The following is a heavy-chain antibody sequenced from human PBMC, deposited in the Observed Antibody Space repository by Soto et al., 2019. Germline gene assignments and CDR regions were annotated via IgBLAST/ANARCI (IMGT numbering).Heavy chain of an antibody. CDR3: ARAGRYYYDSSGYASFDY. CDR1: GGTFSSYA. Sequence: QVQLVQSGAEVKKPGSSVKVSCKASGGTFSSYAISWVRQAPGQGLEWMGGIIPIFGTANYAQKFQGRVTITADDATSTAYMELSSLRSEDAALYYCARAGRYYYDSSGYASFDYWGQGTLVTVSS. V-gene: IGHV1-69*01. J-gene: IGHJ4*02. CDR2: IIPIFGTA. D-gene: IGHD3-22*01.